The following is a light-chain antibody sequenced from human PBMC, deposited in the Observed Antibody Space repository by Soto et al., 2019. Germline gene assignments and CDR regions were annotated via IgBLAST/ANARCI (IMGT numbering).Light chain of an antibody. CDR3: AAWDDSLNGRYV. CDR2: SNI. Sequence: QSVLTQPPSASGTPGQRVTISCSGSSSNIGSNTVNWYQQFPGTAPKLLIYSNIQRNSGVPDRFSGSKSGTSASLAISGLQSEDEADYFCAAWDDSLNGRYVFGSGTKLTVL. V-gene: IGLV1-44*01. J-gene: IGLJ1*01. CDR1: SSNIGSNT.